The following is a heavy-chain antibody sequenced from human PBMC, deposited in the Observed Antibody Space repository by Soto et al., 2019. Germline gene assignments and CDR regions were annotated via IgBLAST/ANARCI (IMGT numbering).Heavy chain of an antibody. CDR1: GFTFSSYS. Sequence: PGGSLRLSCAASGFTFSSYSMNWVRRAPGKGLEWVSSISSSSSYIYYADSVKGRFTISRDNAKISLYLQMNSLRAEDTAVYYCARDLGYSSSWFLSYYGMDVWGQGTTVTVSS. CDR3: ARDLGYSSSWFLSYYGMDV. J-gene: IGHJ6*02. CDR2: ISSSSSYI. D-gene: IGHD6-13*01. V-gene: IGHV3-21*01.